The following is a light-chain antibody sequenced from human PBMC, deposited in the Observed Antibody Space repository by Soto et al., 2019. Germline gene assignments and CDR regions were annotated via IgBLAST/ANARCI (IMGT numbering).Light chain of an antibody. CDR2: GAS. CDR3: QHYGNSPPEYT. CDR1: QSVSSTF. J-gene: IGKJ3*01. Sequence: EIVLTQSPGTLSLSPGEGATLSCRASQSVSSTFLAWYQQRPDQPPRLLIFGASYRVTGIPERFSGSGSGTDFTLTISRLEPEDFAVYYCQHYGNSPPEYTFGPGTKVDSK. V-gene: IGKV3-20*01.